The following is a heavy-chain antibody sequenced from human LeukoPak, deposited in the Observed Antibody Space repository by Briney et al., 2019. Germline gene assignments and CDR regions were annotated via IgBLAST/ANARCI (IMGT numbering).Heavy chain of an antibody. J-gene: IGHJ3*02. D-gene: IGHD2-2*01. CDR1: GGSISSYY. V-gene: IGHV4-4*07. CDR2: IYTSGST. CDR3: ARDRTDCSSTSCYVGSFDI. Sequence: SETLSLTCTVSGGSISSYYWSWIRQPAGKGLEWIGRIYTSGSTNYNPSLKSRVTMSVDTSKNQFSLKLSSVTAADTAVYYCARDRTDCSSTSCYVGSFDIWGQGTMVTVSS.